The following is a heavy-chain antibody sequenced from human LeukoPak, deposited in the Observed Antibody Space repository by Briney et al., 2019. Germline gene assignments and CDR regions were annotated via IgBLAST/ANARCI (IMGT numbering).Heavy chain of an antibody. CDR3: ARDYLGGNPDAFDI. CDR2: INHSGST. V-gene: IGHV4-34*01. J-gene: IGHJ3*02. Sequence: SETLSLTCAVHGGSFSGYYWHWFRQPPGKGLEWIGEINHSGSTKYNPSLKSRVTISVDTSKNQFSLKLSSVTAADTAVYYCARDYLGGNPDAFDIWGQGTMVTVSS. D-gene: IGHD4-23*01. CDR1: GGSFSGYY.